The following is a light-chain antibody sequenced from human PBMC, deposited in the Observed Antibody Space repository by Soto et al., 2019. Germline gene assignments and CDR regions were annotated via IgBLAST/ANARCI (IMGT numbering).Light chain of an antibody. CDR1: SSNIGAGYD. J-gene: IGLJ1*01. CDR2: GNI. Sequence: QSVLTQPPSVSGAPGQRVTISCTGSSSNIGAGYDVHWYQQRPGTAPKLLIFGNINRPPGVPDRFSGYKSGTSASLAITGLQAEDEGDYYCQSYDSTLSARYVFXTGTKVTVL. CDR3: QSYDSTLSARYV. V-gene: IGLV1-40*01.